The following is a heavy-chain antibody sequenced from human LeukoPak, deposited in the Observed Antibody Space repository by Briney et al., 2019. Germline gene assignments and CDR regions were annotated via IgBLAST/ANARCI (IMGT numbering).Heavy chain of an antibody. CDR3: ARDRGNGVRFIPLGY. D-gene: IGHD3-16*01. CDR1: GASISPYY. Sequence: SETLSLTCTVSGASISPYYWSWIRQPAGKGLEWIGHIHTSGSTNYNPSLKSRVTISVDKSKNQFSLKLSSVTAADTAVYYCARDRGNGVRFIPLGYWGQGTLVTVSS. V-gene: IGHV4-4*07. J-gene: IGHJ4*02. CDR2: IHTSGST.